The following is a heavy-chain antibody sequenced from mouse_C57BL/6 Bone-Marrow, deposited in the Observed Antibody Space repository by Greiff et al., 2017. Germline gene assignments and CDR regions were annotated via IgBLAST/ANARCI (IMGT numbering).Heavy chain of an antibody. CDR2: IDPENGDT. V-gene: IGHV14-4*01. Sequence: EVQLQQSGAELVRPGASVKLSCTASGFNIKDDYMHWVKQRPEQGLEWIGWIDPENGDTEYASKFQGKATITADTSSNTAYLQLSSLTSEDTAVYYCTTVITTVVVVGGQGTLVTVSA. CDR3: TTVITTVVVV. D-gene: IGHD1-1*01. CDR1: GFNIKDDY. J-gene: IGHJ3*01.